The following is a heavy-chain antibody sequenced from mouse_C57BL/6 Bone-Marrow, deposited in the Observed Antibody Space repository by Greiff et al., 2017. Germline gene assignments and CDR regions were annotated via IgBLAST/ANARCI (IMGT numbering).Heavy chain of an antibody. V-gene: IGHV1-64*01. J-gene: IGHJ2*01. CDR2: IHPNSGST. Sequence: QVQLQQPGAELVKPGASVKLSCKASGYTFTSYWMHWVKQRPGQGLEWIGMIHPNSGSTNYNEKFKSKATLTVDKSSSTAYMQLSSLTSEDSAVYCCARGYYYGSSLYFDVWGTGTTLTVSS. CDR3: ARGYYYGSSLYFDV. D-gene: IGHD1-1*01. CDR1: GYTFTSYW.